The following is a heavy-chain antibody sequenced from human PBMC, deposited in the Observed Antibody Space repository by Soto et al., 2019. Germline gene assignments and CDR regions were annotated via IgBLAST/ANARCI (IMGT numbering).Heavy chain of an antibody. CDR2: IYYSGST. V-gene: IGHV4-31*03. D-gene: IGHD2-21*02. CDR3: ARVPRPVYCGGDCPYYFDY. Sequence: SETLSLTCTVSGGSISSGGYYWSWIRQHPGKGLEWIGYIYYSGSTYYNPSLKGRVTISVDTSKNQFSLKLSSVTAADTAVYYCARVPRPVYCGGDCPYYFDYWGQGTLVTVSS. CDR1: GGSISSGGYY. J-gene: IGHJ4*02.